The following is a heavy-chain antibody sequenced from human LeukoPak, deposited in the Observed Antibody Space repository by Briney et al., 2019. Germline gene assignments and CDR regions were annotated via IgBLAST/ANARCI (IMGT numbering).Heavy chain of an antibody. D-gene: IGHD2-2*02. CDR1: DGSISSGDYY. CDR3: ARSPIVVVPAAIDYFDY. V-gene: IGHV4-30-4*08. J-gene: IGHJ4*02. CDR2: IYYSGST. Sequence: SQTLSLTCTVSDGSISSGDYYWSWIRQPPGKGLEWIGYIYYSGSTYYNPSLKSRVTISVDTSKNQFSLKLSSVTAADTAVYYCARSPIVVVPAAIDYFDYWGQGTLVTVSS.